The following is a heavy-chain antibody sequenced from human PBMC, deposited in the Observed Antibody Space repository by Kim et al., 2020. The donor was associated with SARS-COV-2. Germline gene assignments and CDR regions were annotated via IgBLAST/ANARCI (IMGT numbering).Heavy chain of an antibody. CDR2: ISSSSSTI. D-gene: IGHD6-13*01. CDR1: GFTFSSYS. V-gene: IGHV3-48*02. J-gene: IGHJ6*02. CDR3: ARDRSPSYGAAAYPILYYYYGMDV. Sequence: GSLRLSCAASGFTFSSYSMNWVRQAPGKGLEWVSYISSSSSTIYYADSVKGRFTISRDNAKNSLYLQMNSLRDEDTAVYYCARDRSPSYGAAAYPILYYYYGMDVWGQGTTVTVSS.